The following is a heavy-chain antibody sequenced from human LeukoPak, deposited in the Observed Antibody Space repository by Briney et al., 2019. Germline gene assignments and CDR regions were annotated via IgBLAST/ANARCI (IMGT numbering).Heavy chain of an antibody. CDR2: IRQDGSEK. J-gene: IGHJ3*02. V-gene: IGHV3-7*01. Sequence: GGSLRLSCAASGFTFSRYWMSWVRQAPGKGLEWVANIRQDGSEKHYLDSVKGRTTISRDNAKNSLYLQMNSLRAEDTAVYYCARWGSELPDDAFDIWGQGTMVTVSS. CDR3: ARWGSELPDDAFDI. CDR1: GFTFSRYW. D-gene: IGHD6-25*01.